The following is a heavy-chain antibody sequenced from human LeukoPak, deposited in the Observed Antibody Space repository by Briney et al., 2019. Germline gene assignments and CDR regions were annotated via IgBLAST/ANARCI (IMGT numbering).Heavy chain of an antibody. D-gene: IGHD3-10*01. Sequence: ASVKVSCKASGYTFTSYAMHWVRQAPGQRLEWMGWINAGNGNTKYSQKFQGRVTITRDTSASTAYMELSSLRSEDTAVYYCARHQGNYYGSGSYHLDYWGQGTLVTVSS. CDR1: GYTFTSYA. J-gene: IGHJ4*02. V-gene: IGHV1-3*01. CDR2: INAGNGNT. CDR3: ARHQGNYYGSGSYHLDY.